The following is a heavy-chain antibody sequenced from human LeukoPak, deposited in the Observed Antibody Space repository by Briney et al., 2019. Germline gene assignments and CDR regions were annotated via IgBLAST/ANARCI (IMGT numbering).Heavy chain of an antibody. J-gene: IGHJ3*02. CDR1: GGTFSSYA. CDR3: FLPAGFDI. CDR2: IFSIFGTA. D-gene: IGHD2-15*01. V-gene: IGHV1-69*01. Sequence: SVKVTCKASGGTFSSYAISWVRQPPGQGLEWMGGIFSIFGTANYAQKFQGRVTITANESTSTAYMELSSPTSDDTAVYYCFLPAGFDIGGRGPMVPVSS.